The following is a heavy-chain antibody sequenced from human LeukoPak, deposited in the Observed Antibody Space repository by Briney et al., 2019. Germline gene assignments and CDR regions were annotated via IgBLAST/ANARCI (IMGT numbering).Heavy chain of an antibody. CDR2: IKSKTDGGTT. CDR3: TTVHYDFWSGQYYFDY. D-gene: IGHD3-3*01. V-gene: IGHV3-15*01. J-gene: IGHJ4*02. CDR1: GFSFTNAW. Sequence: GGSLRLSCAASGFSFTNAWMNWARQAPGKGREWVGRIKSKTDGGTTDYAAPVKGRFTISRDDSENTLFVQMINLKTEDTAIYYCTTVHYDFWSGQYYFDYWGQGTLVTVSS.